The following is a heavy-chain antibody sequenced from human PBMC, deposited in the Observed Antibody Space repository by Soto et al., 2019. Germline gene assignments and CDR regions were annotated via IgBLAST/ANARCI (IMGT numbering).Heavy chain of an antibody. CDR2: IYYSGST. CDR3: ARHRARNWFDP. CDR1: GGSISSSSYY. V-gene: IGHV4-39*01. J-gene: IGHJ5*02. Sequence: ASETLSLTCIVSGGSISSSSYYWGWIRQPPGKGLERIGSIYYSGSTYYNPSLKGRVTISVDTSKNQFSLKLSSVTAADTAVFYCARHRARNWFDPWGQGTLVTVSS. D-gene: IGHD6-6*01.